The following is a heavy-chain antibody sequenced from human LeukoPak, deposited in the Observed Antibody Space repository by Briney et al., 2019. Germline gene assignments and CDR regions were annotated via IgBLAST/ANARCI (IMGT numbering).Heavy chain of an antibody. V-gene: IGHV1-24*01. CDR1: GYTLTELS. CDR2: FDPEDGET. J-gene: IGHJ4*02. Sequence: ASVKVSCKVSGYTLTELSMHWVRQAPGKGLVWMGGFDPEDGETIYAQKFQGRVTMTEDTFTDTAYMELSSLRSEDTAVYYCATSLVGATMDGGFDYWGQGTLVTVSS. CDR3: ATSLVGATMDGGFDY. D-gene: IGHD1-26*01.